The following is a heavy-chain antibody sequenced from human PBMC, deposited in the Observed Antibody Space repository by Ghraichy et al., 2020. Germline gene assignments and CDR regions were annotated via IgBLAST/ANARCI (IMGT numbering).Heavy chain of an antibody. J-gene: IGHJ4*02. V-gene: IGHV1-2*02. CDR2: INPNSGGA. CDR3: ARVGYNWNNAPSY. D-gene: IGHD1/OR15-1a*01. Sequence: MGWINPNSGGAAYAQNFQGRVTMTRDTSISIVYMELSRLRSDDTAIYYCARVGYNWNNAPSYWGQGTLVSVSS.